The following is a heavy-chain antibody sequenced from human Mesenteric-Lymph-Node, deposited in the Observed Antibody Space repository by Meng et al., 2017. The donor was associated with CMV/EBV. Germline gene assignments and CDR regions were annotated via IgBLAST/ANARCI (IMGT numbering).Heavy chain of an antibody. CDR1: GGSISSSSYY. V-gene: IGHV4-39*07. D-gene: IGHD2-21*01. J-gene: IGHJ6*02. CDR3: ARAFCGGECYSSSNYYYGMDV. CDR2: IYYSGST. Sequence: SETLSLTCTVSGGSISSSSYYWGWIRQPPGKGLEWIGRIYYSGSTYYNPSLKSRVTISVDTSKNQFSLKLSSVTAADTAVYYWARAFCGGECYSSSNYYYGMDVWGQGTTVTVSS.